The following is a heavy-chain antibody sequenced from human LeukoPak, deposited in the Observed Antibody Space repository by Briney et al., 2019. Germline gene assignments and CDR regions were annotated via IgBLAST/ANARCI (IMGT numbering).Heavy chain of an antibody. V-gene: IGHV3-74*01. CDR1: GFTFSAYS. CDR3: ARDAGYCSSTSCYAHFDY. J-gene: IGHJ4*02. CDR2: INSDGSST. Sequence: PGGSLRLSCAASGFTFSAYSMNWVRQAPGKGLVWVSRINSDGSSTSYADSVKGRFTISRDNAKNTLYLQMNSLRAEDTAVYYCARDAGYCSSTSCYAHFDYWGQGTLVTVSS. D-gene: IGHD2-2*01.